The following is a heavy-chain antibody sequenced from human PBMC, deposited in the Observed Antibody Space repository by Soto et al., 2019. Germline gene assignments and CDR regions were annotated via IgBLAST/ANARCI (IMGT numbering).Heavy chain of an antibody. CDR1: GGSISSSKW. Sequence: SETLSLTVAVSGGSISSSKWWSWVRQPPGKGLEWIGEIYHSGSTNYNPSLKSRVTISVDKSKNQFSLKLSSVTAADTAVYYCARAVTAFNAFDIWGQGTMVTVSS. CDR2: IYHSGST. J-gene: IGHJ3*02. V-gene: IGHV4-4*02. CDR3: ARAVTAFNAFDI. D-gene: IGHD2-21*02.